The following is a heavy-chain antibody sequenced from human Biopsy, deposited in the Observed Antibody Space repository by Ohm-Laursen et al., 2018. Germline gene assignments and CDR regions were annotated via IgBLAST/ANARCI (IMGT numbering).Heavy chain of an antibody. CDR1: GGSIGGGEYY. CDR3: ARGVPHYDGSGFPLAGYWYFDL. Sequence: SDTLSLTCTVSGGSIGGGEYYWNWIRQHPGKGLEWIGLISYSGTTFYNPPLESLLTISIDTSKNHFSLNLRSVTAADTAVYYCARGVPHYDGSGFPLAGYWYFDLWGRGTLVTVSS. J-gene: IGHJ2*01. V-gene: IGHV4-31*01. D-gene: IGHD3-22*01. CDR2: ISYSGTT.